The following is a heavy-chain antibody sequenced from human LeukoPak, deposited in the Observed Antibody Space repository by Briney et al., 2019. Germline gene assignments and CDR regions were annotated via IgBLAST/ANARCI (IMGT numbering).Heavy chain of an antibody. CDR3: ARDQVQLWLRGFDP. D-gene: IGHD5-18*01. CDR1: GGTFSSYA. V-gene: IGHV1-69*06. CDR2: IIPIFGTA. J-gene: IGHJ5*02. Sequence: SVKVSRKASGGTFSSYAISWVRQAPGQGLEGMGGIIPIFGTANYAQKFQGRVTITADKSTSTAYMELSSLRSEDTAVYYCARDQVQLWLRGFDPWGQGTLVTVSS.